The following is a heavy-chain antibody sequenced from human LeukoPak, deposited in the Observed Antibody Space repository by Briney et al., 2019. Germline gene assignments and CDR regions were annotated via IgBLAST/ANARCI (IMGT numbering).Heavy chain of an antibody. CDR1: GGSISSYY. CDR3: ARARDSGGYASDI. V-gene: IGHV4-59*01. Sequence: SETLSLTCTVSGGSISSYYWSWIRQPPGKGLEWIGYIYYSGSTNYNPSLKSRVTISVDTSKNQFSLKLSSVTAADTAVYFCARARDSGGYASDIWGQGTMVTVSS. D-gene: IGHD3-22*01. J-gene: IGHJ3*02. CDR2: IYYSGST.